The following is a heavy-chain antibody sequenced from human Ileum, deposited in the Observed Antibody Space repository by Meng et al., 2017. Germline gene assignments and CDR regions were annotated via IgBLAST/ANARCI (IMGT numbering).Heavy chain of an antibody. V-gene: IGHV5-51*01. J-gene: IGHJ3*02. CDR1: GYSFTNYW. CDR3: ARLRRVAVAGTSIGASDI. CDR2: IYPGDSDT. D-gene: IGHD6-19*01. Sequence: GGSLRLSCKGSGYSFTNYWIACVRQMPGKGLEWMGIIYPGDSDTRYSPSFQGQVTISADKSISTAYLQWSSLKASDTAIYYCARLRRVAVAGTSIGASDIWGQGTLVTVSS.